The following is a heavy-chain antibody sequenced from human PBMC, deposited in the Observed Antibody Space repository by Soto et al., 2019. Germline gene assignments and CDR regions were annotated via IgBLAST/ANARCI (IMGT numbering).Heavy chain of an antibody. CDR2: IIPIFGTA. CDR3: ARSGVPAAIGYYYYGMDV. CDR1: GGTFSSYA. D-gene: IGHD2-2*01. Sequence: EASVKVSCKASGGTFSSYAISWVRQAPGQGLEWMGGIIPIFGTANYAQKFQGRVTITADESTSTAYMELSSLRSEDTAVYYCARSGVPAAIGYYYYGMDVWGQGTTVTVSS. V-gene: IGHV1-69*13. J-gene: IGHJ6*02.